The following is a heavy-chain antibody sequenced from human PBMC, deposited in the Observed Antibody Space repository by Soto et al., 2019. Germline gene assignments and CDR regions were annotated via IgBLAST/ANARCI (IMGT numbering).Heavy chain of an antibody. CDR2: TFYRSGWTF. J-gene: IGHJ4*02. CDR3: ARENTMIRGVIHPLDY. CDR1: GDSVCSNNAA. Sequence: QVQLQQSGPGLVKPSQTLSVTCGISGDSVCSNNAAWNWIRQSPSRGLEWLGRTFYRSGWTFDYAVSVKSRLTINPDTSKNQFSLQLKSVTADDTAVYYCARENTMIRGVIHPLDYWGQGTLVTVSS. D-gene: IGHD3-10*01. V-gene: IGHV6-1*01.